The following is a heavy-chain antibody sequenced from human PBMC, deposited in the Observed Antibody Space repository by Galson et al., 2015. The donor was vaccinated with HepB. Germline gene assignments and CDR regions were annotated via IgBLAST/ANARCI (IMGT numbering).Heavy chain of an antibody. J-gene: IGHJ4*02. CDR1: GGTFSSYA. V-gene: IGHV1-69*13. CDR3: ASLIGGRRDFDY. Sequence: SVKVSCKASGGTFSSYAISWVRQAPGQGLEWMGGIIPIFGTANYAQKFQGRVTITADESTSTAYMELSSLRSEDTAVYYCASLIGGRRDFDYWGQGTLVTVSS. D-gene: IGHD3-10*01. CDR2: IIPIFGTA.